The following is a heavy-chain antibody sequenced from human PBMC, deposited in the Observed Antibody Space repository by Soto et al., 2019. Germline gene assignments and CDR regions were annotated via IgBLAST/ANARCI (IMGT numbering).Heavy chain of an antibody. J-gene: IGHJ6*02. V-gene: IGHV1-69*13. D-gene: IGHD2-8*01. CDR2: IIPIFGTA. Sequence: SVKVSCKASGGTFSSYAISWVRQAPGQGLEWMGGIIPIFGTANYAQKFQGRVTITADESTSTAYMELSSLRSEDTAVYYCASANIVLMVYALTGAYGMDVWGQGTTVTVSS. CDR3: ASANIVLMVYALTGAYGMDV. CDR1: GGTFSSYA.